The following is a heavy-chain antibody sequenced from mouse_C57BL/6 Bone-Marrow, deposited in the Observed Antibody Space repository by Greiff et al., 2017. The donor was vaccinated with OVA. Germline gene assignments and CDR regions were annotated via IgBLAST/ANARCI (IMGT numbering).Heavy chain of an antibody. CDR2: ISNLAYSI. CDR3: ARHGNYFTIVYFDV. J-gene: IGHJ1*03. CDR1: GFTFSDYG. V-gene: IGHV5-15*01. D-gene: IGHD2-1*01. Sequence: EVKLVESGGGLVQPGGSLKLSCAASGFTFSDYGMAWVRQAPRKGPEWVAFISNLAYSIYYAATVTGRFTISRENAKHTLYLEMSSLRSEDTAMYYCARHGNYFTIVYFDVWGTGTTVTVSS.